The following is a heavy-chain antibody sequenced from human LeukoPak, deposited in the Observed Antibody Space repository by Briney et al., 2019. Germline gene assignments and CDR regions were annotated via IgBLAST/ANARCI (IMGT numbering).Heavy chain of an antibody. CDR2: INPNSGGT. CDR1: GYTFTGYY. V-gene: IGHV1-2*06. J-gene: IGHJ1*01. Sequence: GASVKVSCKASGYTFTGYYMHWVRQAPGQGLEWMGRINPNSGGTNYAQKFQGRVTMTRDTSISTAYMELSRLRSDDTAVYYCASSGEATVTDAEYFQHWGQGTLVTVFS. D-gene: IGHD4-17*01. CDR3: ASSGEATVTDAEYFQH.